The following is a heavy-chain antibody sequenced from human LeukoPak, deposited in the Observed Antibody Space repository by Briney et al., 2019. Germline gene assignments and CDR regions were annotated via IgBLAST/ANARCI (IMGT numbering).Heavy chain of an antibody. D-gene: IGHD1-26*01. J-gene: IGHJ4*02. V-gene: IGHV3-23*01. CDR2: ISASGGGA. CDR3: SGSSKGKWEYYFDY. CDR1: GFRFKNFA. Sequence: GESLRLSCAASGFRFKNFAMTWVRQAPGKGLEWVSTISASGGGAYYADSVKGRFTISRHNSKNTLYLQMNSLRAEDAAVYYCSGSSKGKWEYYFDYWGQGTLVTVSS.